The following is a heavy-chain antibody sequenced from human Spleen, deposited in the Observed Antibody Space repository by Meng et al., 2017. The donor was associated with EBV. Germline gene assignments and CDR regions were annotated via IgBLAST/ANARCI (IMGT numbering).Heavy chain of an antibody. Sequence: HVQLVRVGAEVKKPGASVTVSCKASCYTFSSYGLSWVRQAPGQGLEWMGWISPYNGNTNYAQKFQGRVTMTTDTSTSIGYMELRSLSSDDTAVYYCARVGVIIPYDYWGQGTLVTVSS. J-gene: IGHJ4*02. CDR1: CYTFSSYG. CDR2: ISPYNGNT. V-gene: IGHV1-18*01. CDR3: ARVGVIIPYDY. D-gene: IGHD3-10*01.